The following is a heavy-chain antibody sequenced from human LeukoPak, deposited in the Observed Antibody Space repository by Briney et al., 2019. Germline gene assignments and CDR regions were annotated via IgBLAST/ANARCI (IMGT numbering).Heavy chain of an antibody. CDR2: INGGGGST. V-gene: IGHV3-23*01. J-gene: IGHJ4*02. Sequence: GGSLRLSCAASGFTFSSYAMNWVRQAPGKGLEWVSAINGGGGSTYYADSVKGRFTISRDNAKNTLFLQINSLRAEDTAVYYCAREILAPGKTHDYWGQGTLVTVSS. CDR1: GFTFSSYA. CDR3: AREILAPGKTHDY.